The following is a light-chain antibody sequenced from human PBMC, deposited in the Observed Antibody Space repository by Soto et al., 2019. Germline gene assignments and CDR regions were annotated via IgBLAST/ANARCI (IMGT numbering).Light chain of an antibody. Sequence: EIVMTQSPATLSVSPGERVTLSCRASQSVSSNLAWYQQKPGQAPRLLIYGASTRATDIPARFSGSGSGTEFTLTISSLQSEDFAVYHCQQYQNWQGTFGQGTKVEIK. J-gene: IGKJ1*01. CDR2: GAS. CDR3: QQYQNWQGT. CDR1: QSVSSN. V-gene: IGKV3-15*01.